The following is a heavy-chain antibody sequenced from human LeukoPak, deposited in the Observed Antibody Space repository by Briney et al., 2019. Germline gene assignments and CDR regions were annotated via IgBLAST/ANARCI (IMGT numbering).Heavy chain of an antibody. CDR1: GGTFSSYA. D-gene: IGHD3-22*01. CDR3: ARGSYYDSSGYYPNWFDP. Sequence: ASVKVSCKASGGTFSSYAISWVRQAPGQGLEWVGGIIPILGTANYAQKFQGRVTITTNESTSTAYMELSSLRSEDTAVYYCARGSYYDSSGYYPNWFDPWGQGTLVTVSS. V-gene: IGHV1-69*05. CDR2: IIPILGTA. J-gene: IGHJ5*02.